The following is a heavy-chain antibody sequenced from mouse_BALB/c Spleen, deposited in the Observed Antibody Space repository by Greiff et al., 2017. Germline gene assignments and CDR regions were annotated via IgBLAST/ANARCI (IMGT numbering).Heavy chain of an antibody. V-gene: IGHV5-6-3*01. D-gene: IGHD1-1*02. CDR1: GFTFSSYG. Sequence: DVQLVESGGGLVQPGGSLKLSCAASGFTFSSYGMSWVRQTPDKRLELVATINSNGGSTYYPDSVKGRFTISRDNAKNTLYLQMSSLKSEDTAMYYCARDRVGYYAMDYWGQGTSVTVSS. J-gene: IGHJ4*01. CDR2: INSNGGST. CDR3: ARDRVGYYAMDY.